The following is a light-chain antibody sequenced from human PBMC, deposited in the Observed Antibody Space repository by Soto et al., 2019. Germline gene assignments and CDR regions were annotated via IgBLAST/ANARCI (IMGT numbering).Light chain of an antibody. J-gene: IGKJ1*01. V-gene: IGKV1-5*03. CDR3: QQSITYPRT. CDR2: RAS. CDR1: QNIDMY. Sequence: DIQMTQSPSTLSASAGDRVTITCRASQNIDMYLAWYQQNPGQAPSLLIYRASSLQSGVPSRFSGSGSGTEFTLTISSLQPDDFATYYCQQSITYPRTCGQGTKVDIK.